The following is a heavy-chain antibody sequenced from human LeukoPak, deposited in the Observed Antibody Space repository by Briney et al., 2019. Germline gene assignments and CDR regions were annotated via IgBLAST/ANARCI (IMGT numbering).Heavy chain of an antibody. Sequence: GGSLRLSCAASGFTFSSYSMNWVRQAPGKGLEWVSSISSSSSYIYYADSVKGRFTISRDNAKNSLYLQMNSLRAEDTAVYYCAYYEFWSGYYDFDYWGQGTLVTVSS. CDR3: AYYEFWSGYYDFDY. CDR2: ISSSSSYI. J-gene: IGHJ4*02. V-gene: IGHV3-21*01. D-gene: IGHD3-3*01. CDR1: GFTFSSYS.